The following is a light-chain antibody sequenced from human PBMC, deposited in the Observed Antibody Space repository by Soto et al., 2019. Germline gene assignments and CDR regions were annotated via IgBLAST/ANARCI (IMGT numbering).Light chain of an antibody. CDR2: GAS. Sequence: EIVLTQSPGTLSLSPGERAILSCRASQSVSSSYLAWYQQKPGQAPRLLIYGASSRATGIPDRFSGSGSGTDFTLTISRLEPEDFAVYYCQQYGSSPLWTFGQGTKVDIK. CDR1: QSVSSSY. J-gene: IGKJ1*01. V-gene: IGKV3-20*01. CDR3: QQYGSSPLWT.